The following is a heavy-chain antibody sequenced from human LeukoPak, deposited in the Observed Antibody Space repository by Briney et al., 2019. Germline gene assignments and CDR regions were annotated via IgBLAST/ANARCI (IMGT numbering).Heavy chain of an antibody. Sequence: GGSLRLSCAASGFTVSSNYMSWVRQAPGKGLEWVSVIYSGGSTYYADSVKGRFTISRDNSKNTLYLQMNSLRAEDTAVYYCAKAGIAVAAGLDYYYGMDVWGQGTTVTVSS. V-gene: IGHV3-66*01. J-gene: IGHJ6*02. CDR3: AKAGIAVAAGLDYYYGMDV. D-gene: IGHD6-19*01. CDR2: IYSGGST. CDR1: GFTVSSNY.